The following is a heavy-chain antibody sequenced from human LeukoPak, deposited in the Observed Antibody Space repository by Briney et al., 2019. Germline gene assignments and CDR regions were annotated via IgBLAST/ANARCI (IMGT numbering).Heavy chain of an antibody. CDR1: GGSFSGYY. V-gene: IGHV4-34*01. CDR2: INHSGST. CDR3: PLCPVVTHRYNWFDP. Sequence: PSETLSLTCAVYGGSFSGYYWSWIRQPPGKGLEWIGEINHSGSTNYNPSLKSRVTISVDTSKNQFSLKLSSVTAADTAVYYCPLCPVVTHRYNWFDPWGQGTLVTVSS. D-gene: IGHD4-23*01. J-gene: IGHJ5*02.